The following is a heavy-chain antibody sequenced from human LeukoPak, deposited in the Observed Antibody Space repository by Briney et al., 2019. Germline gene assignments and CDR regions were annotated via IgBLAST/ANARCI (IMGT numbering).Heavy chain of an antibody. CDR1: GFTFGDYA. D-gene: IGHD6-13*01. Sequence: HPGRSLRLSCAASGFTFGDYAMHWVRQAPGKGLEWVSGINWKSNNIGYADSAKGRFTISRDNAKNSLYLQMNSLRTEDTALYYCARDRAGYFYAMDVWGQGTSVTVSS. V-gene: IGHV3-9*01. CDR2: INWKSNNI. CDR3: ARDRAGYFYAMDV. J-gene: IGHJ6*02.